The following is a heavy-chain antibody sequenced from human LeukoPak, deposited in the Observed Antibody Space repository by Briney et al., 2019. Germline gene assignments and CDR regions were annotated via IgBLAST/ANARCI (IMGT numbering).Heavy chain of an antibody. CDR3: ARDQVAAAEETVFRYAFDI. D-gene: IGHD6-13*01. CDR2: IIPIFGTA. Sequence: GTSVKVSCKASGGTFSSYAISWVRQAPGQGLEWMGGIIPIFGTANYAQKFQGRVTITTDESTSTAYMELSSLRSEDTAVYYCARDQVAAAEETVFRYAFDIWGQGTMVTVSS. CDR1: GGTFSSYA. J-gene: IGHJ3*02. V-gene: IGHV1-69*05.